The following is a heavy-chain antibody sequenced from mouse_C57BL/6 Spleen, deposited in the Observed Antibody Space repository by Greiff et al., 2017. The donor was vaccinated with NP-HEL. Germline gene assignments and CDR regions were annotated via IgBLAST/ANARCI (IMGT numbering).Heavy chain of an antibody. CDR3: ARSTTVVATRYAMDY. CDR2: IDPNSGGT. Sequence: QVHVKQPGAELVKPGASVKLSCKASGYTFTSYWMHWVKQRPGRGLEWIGRIDPNSGGTKYNEKFKSKATLTVDKPSSTAYMQLSSLTSEDSAVYYCARSTTVVATRYAMDYWGQGTSVTVSS. D-gene: IGHD1-1*01. J-gene: IGHJ4*01. CDR1: GYTFTSYW. V-gene: IGHV1-72*01.